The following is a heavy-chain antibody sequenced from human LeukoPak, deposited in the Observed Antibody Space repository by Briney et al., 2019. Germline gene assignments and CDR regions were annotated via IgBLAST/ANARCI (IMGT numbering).Heavy chain of an antibody. CDR1: GYTFTNYC. CDR3: ARDGSPSYSSGWGSGADY. CDR2: INPSGGST. D-gene: IGHD6-19*01. V-gene: IGHV1-46*01. J-gene: IGHJ4*02. Sequence: GASVKVSCKASGYTFTNYCMHWVRQAPGQGLEWMGIINPSGGSTSYAQKFQGRVTMTRDMSTSTVYMELSSLRSEDTAVYYCARDGSPSYSSGWGSGADYWGQGTLVTVSS.